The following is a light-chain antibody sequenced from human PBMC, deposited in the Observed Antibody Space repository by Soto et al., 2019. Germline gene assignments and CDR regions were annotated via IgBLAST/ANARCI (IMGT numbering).Light chain of an antibody. CDR3: QLSHTTLT. J-gene: IGKJ5*01. CDR1: QTIATF. V-gene: IGKV1-39*01. Sequence: DIQMTQSPASLSSSVGDRVTITCRASQTIATFLNWYQQKPGKAPKLLIYGASTLQSGVPSRFSGSGSGADFTLTISSLQPEDSATYYCQLSHTTLTFGQGTRLENK. CDR2: GAS.